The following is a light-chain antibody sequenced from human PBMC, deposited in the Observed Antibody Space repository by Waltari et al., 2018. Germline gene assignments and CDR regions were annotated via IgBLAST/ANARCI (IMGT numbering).Light chain of an antibody. CDR1: QSVGRS. Sequence: EIVLTQSPGTLSLSPGERVTLSCRASQSVGRSLAWYQQKPGQAPRLLIYDASSRATGIPDRFSGSGSGTDSSLTISRLEPEDFAVYYCQMYRSLPATFGQGTKVEIK. V-gene: IGKV3-20*01. CDR3: QMYRSLPAT. J-gene: IGKJ1*01. CDR2: DAS.